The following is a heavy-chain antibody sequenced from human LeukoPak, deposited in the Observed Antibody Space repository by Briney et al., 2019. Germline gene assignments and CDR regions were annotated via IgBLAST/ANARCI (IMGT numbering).Heavy chain of an antibody. CDR1: GGSLSGYY. D-gene: IGHD3-22*01. Sequence: SETLSLTCGVYGGSLSGYYWSWIRQPPGKGLEWIGEINHSGSTNYNPSLKSRVTISVDTSKNLFSLKLSSVTAADTAVYYCARDRGGGDYYDSSGYYYYFDYWGQGTLVTVSS. J-gene: IGHJ4*02. CDR2: INHSGST. V-gene: IGHV4-34*01. CDR3: ARDRGGGDYYDSSGYYYYFDY.